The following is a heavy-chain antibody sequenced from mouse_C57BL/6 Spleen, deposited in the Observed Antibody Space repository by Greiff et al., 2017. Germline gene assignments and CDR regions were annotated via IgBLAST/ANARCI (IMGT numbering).Heavy chain of an antibody. CDR2: IYPGDGDT. J-gene: IGHJ4*01. Sequence: VKLQESGPELVKPGASVKISCKASGYAFSSSWMNWVKQRPGKGLEWIGRIYPGDGDTNYNGKFKGKATLTADKSSSTAYMQLSSLTSEDSAVYFCASQLLRDYYAMDYWGQGTSVTVSS. D-gene: IGHD1-1*01. CDR3: ASQLLRDYYAMDY. V-gene: IGHV1-82*01. CDR1: GYAFSSSW.